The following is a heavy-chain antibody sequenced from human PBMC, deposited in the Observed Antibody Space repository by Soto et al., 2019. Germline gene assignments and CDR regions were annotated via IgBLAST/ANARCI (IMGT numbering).Heavy chain of an antibody. CDR1: GGSISSYY. CDR3: ARGVYSSGWYGDYFDY. D-gene: IGHD6-19*01. J-gene: IGHJ4*02. Sequence: QVQLQESGPGLVKPSETLSLTCTVSGGSISSYYWSWIRQPPGKGLEWIGYIYYSGSTNYNPSLKSRVTISVDTSKNQFSLKLSSVTAADTAVYYCARGVYSSGWYGDYFDYGGQGTLVTVSS. V-gene: IGHV4-59*01. CDR2: IYYSGST.